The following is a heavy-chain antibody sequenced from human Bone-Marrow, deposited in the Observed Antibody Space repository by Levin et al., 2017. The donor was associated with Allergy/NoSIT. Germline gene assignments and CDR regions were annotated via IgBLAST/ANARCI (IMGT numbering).Heavy chain of an antibody. CDR2: ISGSGGST. J-gene: IGHJ2*01. CDR1: GFTFSTYA. CDR3: AKDLGSSSQYFDL. D-gene: IGHD6-13*01. Sequence: GGSLRLSSAASGFTFSTYAMSWVRQAPGKGLEWVSTISGSGGSTYYADSVKGRFTISRDNSKNTLYLQMNSLRAEDTAIYYCAKDLGSSSQYFDLWGRGTLVTVSS. V-gene: IGHV3-23*01.